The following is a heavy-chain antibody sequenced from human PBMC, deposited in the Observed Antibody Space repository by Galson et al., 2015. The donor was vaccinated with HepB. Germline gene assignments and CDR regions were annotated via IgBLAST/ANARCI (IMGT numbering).Heavy chain of an antibody. CDR1: GFTFSSNA. D-gene: IGHD3/OR15-3a*01. CDR2: ISGSGGST. CDR3: ARDKLGSMDWGLDYYYYGMDV. V-gene: IGHV3-23*01. Sequence: SLRLSCAASGFTFSSNAMSWVRQAPGKGLEWVSAISGSGGSTYYANSVKGWFTISRDNSKNTVSLQMSSLRAEDTAVYYCARDKLGSMDWGLDYYYYGMDVWGQGTTVTVSS. J-gene: IGHJ6*02.